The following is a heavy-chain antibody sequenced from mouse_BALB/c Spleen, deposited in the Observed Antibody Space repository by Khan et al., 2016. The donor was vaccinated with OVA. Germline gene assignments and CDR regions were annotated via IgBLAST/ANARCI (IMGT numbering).Heavy chain of an antibody. CDR1: GYTFSTYG. D-gene: IGHD1-1*01. CDR3: TRLAYYYDSGGFAY. Sequence: EVELVESGGDLAKPGGSLKLSCAASGYTFSTYGMSWVRQTPDKRLEWVATVSTGGSYTYYQDRVKGRFTIYRNEAKNTRYLQMIRLKYEESAYFYCTRLAYYYDSGGFAYWGQGTLVTVSA. CDR2: VSTGGSYT. V-gene: IGHV5-6*01. J-gene: IGHJ3*01.